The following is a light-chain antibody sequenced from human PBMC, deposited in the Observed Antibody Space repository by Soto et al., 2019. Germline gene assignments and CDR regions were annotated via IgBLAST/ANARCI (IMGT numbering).Light chain of an antibody. Sequence: EIVLTQSPGTLSFSPGERSTLSCRSSQSFSSSYLAWYQQKPGQAPRLLIYGASSRATGIPDRFSGSGSGTDFTLTISSLQPEDFATYFCQQTNSFPLTFGGGTKVDIK. CDR3: QQTNSFPLT. CDR1: QSFSSSY. V-gene: IGKV3-20*01. CDR2: GAS. J-gene: IGKJ4*01.